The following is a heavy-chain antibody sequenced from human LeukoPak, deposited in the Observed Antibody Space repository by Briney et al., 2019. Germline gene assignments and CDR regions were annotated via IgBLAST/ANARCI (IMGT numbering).Heavy chain of an antibody. CDR1: GFTFSSYA. D-gene: IGHD6-19*01. V-gene: IGHV3-23*01. J-gene: IGHJ4*02. Sequence: PGGSLRLSCAASGFTFSSYAMSWVRHAPGKGLEWVSAISGSGGSTYYADSVKGRFTISRDNSKNTLYLQMNSLRAEDTAVYYCAKGSRPLTYSSGWYADYWGQGTLVTVSS. CDR2: ISGSGGST. CDR3: AKGSRPLTYSSGWYADY.